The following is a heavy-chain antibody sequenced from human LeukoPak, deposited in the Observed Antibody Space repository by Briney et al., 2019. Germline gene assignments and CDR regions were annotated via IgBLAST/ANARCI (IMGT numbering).Heavy chain of an antibody. D-gene: IGHD3-22*01. CDR2: ISGSGGST. Sequence: QTGGTLRLSCTASGFTFSNYGMSWVRQAPGKGLEWVSGISGSGGSTYYADSVKGRFTISRDNSKNTLFVQMNSLRVEDTAVYCCARDYNYYDSSHDLPRFDYWGQGILVTVSS. CDR1: GFTFSNYG. V-gene: IGHV3-23*01. CDR3: ARDYNYYDSSHDLPRFDY. J-gene: IGHJ4*02.